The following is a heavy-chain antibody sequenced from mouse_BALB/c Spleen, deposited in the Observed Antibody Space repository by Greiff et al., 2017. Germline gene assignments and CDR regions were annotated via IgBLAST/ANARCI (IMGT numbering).Heavy chain of an antibody. CDR3: ARDPDGNYVMDAMDY. D-gene: IGHD2-1*01. J-gene: IGHJ4*01. Sequence: EVQLVESGGGLVKPGGSLKLSCAASGFTFSDYYMYWVRQTPEKRLEWVATISDGGSYTYYPDSVKGRFTISRDNAKNNLYLQMSSLKSEDTAMYYCARDPDGNYVMDAMDYWGQGTSVTVSS. CDR1: GFTFSDYY. CDR2: ISDGGSYT. V-gene: IGHV5-4*02.